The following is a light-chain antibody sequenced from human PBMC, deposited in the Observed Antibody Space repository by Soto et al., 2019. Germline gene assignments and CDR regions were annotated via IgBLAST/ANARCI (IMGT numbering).Light chain of an antibody. CDR3: QSADSSGTYYV. V-gene: IGLV3-25*03. Sequence: SSELTQPPSVSVSPGQTARITCSGAALPKQYAYWYQQKPGQAPVLVIYKDSERPSGIPERFSGSSSGTTVTLTISGVQAEDEADYYCQSADSSGTYYVFGTGTQLTV. J-gene: IGLJ1*01. CDR2: KDS. CDR1: ALPKQY.